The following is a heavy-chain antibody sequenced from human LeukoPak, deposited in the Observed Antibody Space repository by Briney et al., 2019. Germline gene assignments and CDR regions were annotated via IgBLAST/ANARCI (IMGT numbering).Heavy chain of an antibody. CDR2: ISYDGSDK. CDR1: GFTFSNYG. V-gene: IGHV3-30*18. J-gene: IGHJ6*02. D-gene: IGHD4-11*01. CDR3: AKDLMTTVINYHYYGMDV. Sequence: QPGRSLRLSCAVSGFTFSNYGMHWVRQAPGKGLEWVALISYDGSDKYYADSVKGRFTISRDNSKNTLYLQMNSLRAEDTAVYYCAKDLMTTVINYHYYGMDVWGQGTTVTVSS.